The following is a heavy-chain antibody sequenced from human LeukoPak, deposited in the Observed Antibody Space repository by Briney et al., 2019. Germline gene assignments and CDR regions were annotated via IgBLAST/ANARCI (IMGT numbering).Heavy chain of an antibody. CDR3: ARDLARGYSYGYNAFDL. J-gene: IGHJ3*01. CDR1: GYNFNSYG. D-gene: IGHD5-18*01. Sequence: ASVKVSCKASGYNFNSYGIGWVRQAPRQGLEWMGWITAGNGNTNYAQKVQGRGTMTTDTSTSTAYMELRSLRSDDTAVYFCARDLARGYSYGYNAFDLWGQGPMVTVSS. CDR2: ITAGNGNT. V-gene: IGHV1-18*01.